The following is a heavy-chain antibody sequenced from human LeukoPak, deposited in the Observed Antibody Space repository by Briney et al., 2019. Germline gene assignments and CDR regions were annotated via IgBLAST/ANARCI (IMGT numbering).Heavy chain of an antibody. V-gene: IGHV3-66*02. Sequence: GGSLRLSCAASGFTVGSNYMSWVRQAPGKGLEWVSVIYSGGSTYYADSVKGRFTISRDNSKNTLYLQMNSLRAEDTAVYYCARDYYDSSGAGSLWGQGTLVTVSS. CDR1: GFTVGSNY. CDR2: IYSGGST. J-gene: IGHJ4*02. CDR3: ARDYYDSSGAGSL. D-gene: IGHD3-22*01.